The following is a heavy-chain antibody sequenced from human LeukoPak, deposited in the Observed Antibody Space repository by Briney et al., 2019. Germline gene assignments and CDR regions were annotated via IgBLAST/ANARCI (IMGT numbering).Heavy chain of an antibody. CDR2: ISSSGGST. CDR1: GFTFSSYA. J-gene: IGHJ5*02. V-gene: IGHV3-23*01. Sequence: LTGGSLRLSCAASGFTFSSYAMSWVRQAPGKGLEWVSAISSSGGSTYYADSVKGRFTISRDNSKNTLNLQMSGLRAEDTAVYYCVSTFGAIPTWGQGTLVTVSS. D-gene: IGHD2-2*02. CDR3: VSTFGAIPT.